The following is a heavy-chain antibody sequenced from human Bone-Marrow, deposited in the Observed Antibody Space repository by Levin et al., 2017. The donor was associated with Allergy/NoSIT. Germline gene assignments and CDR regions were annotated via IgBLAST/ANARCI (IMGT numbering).Heavy chain of an antibody. D-gene: IGHD4-11*01. V-gene: IGHV4-38-2*01. Sequence: SETLSLTCAVSGYSISSGYYWGWVRQSPGKGLEWIGSMSQSGNSHYNPSLKSRVTISVDTPKNQFSLKLTSVTAADPAVYFCARVLMRATVTASQRYYYHMDVWGKGTTVTVSS. CDR3: ARVLMRATVTASQRYYYHMDV. CDR2: MSQSGNS. J-gene: IGHJ6*04. CDR1: GYSISSGYY.